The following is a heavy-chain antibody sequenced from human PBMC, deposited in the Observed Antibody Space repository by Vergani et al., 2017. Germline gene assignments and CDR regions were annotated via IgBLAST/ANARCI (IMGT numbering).Heavy chain of an antibody. D-gene: IGHD6-13*01. CDR1: GFTFSSYA. V-gene: IGHV3-30-3*01. J-gene: IGHJ4*02. CDR2: ISYDVSNN. CDR3: AIQGAAGADY. Sequence: QVQLVESGGGVVQPGRSLRLSCAASGFTFSSYAMHWVRQAPGKGLEWVAVISYDVSNNYYAYSVKGRFTISRDNSKNTRYLQMNSLRAEDTAVYYCAIQGAAGADYWGQGTLVTVSS.